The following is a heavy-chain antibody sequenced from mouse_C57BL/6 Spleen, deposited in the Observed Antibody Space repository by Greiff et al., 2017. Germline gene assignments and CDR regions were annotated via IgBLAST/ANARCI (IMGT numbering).Heavy chain of an antibody. D-gene: IGHD2-3*01. J-gene: IGHJ4*01. CDR3: ARTERDGYYVCAMDY. CDR1: GYSFTDYY. Sequence: VQLQQSGPELVKPGASVKISCKASGYSFTDYYMNWVKQRTGKSLEWIGVINPNYGSTTYNQKFKGKATLTVDQSSSTAYMQLNSLTSEDSAVYYCARTERDGYYVCAMDYWGQGTSVTVSS. V-gene: IGHV1-39*01. CDR2: INPNYGST.